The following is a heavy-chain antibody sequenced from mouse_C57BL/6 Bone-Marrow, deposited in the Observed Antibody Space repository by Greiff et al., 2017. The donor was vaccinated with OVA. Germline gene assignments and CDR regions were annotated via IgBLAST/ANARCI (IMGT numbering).Heavy chain of an antibody. CDR1: GYTFTDYY. J-gene: IGHJ4*01. CDR2: INPNNGGT. D-gene: IGHD1-1*01. V-gene: IGHV1-26*01. CDR3: ARQSSYYGRGYYAMDY. Sequence: EVQLQQSGPELVKPGASVKISCKASGYTFTDYYMNWVKQSHGKSLEWIGDINPNNGGTSYNQKFKGKATLTVDKSSSTAYMELRSLTSEDSAVYYCARQSSYYGRGYYAMDYWGQGTSVTVSS.